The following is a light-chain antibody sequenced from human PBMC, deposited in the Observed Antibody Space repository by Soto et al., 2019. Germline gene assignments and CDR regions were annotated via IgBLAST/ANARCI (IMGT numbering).Light chain of an antibody. J-gene: IGLJ2*01. CDR1: SSDVGGYNY. V-gene: IGLV2-14*01. CDR3: SSYTSSCTLL. CDR2: DVS. Sequence: QSALTQPASVSGSPGQSITISCTGTSSDVGGYNYVSWYQQHPGKAPKLMIYDVSNRPSGVSNPFSGSKSGNTASLTISGFQAEDEADYYCSSYTSSCTLLFGGGTKLTVL.